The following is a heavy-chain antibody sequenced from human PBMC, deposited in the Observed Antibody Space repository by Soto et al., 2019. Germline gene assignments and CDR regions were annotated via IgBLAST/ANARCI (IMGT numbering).Heavy chain of an antibody. CDR2: ISGYNANT. J-gene: IGHJ4*02. Sequence: QVQLVQSGAEVKKPGASVKVSCKASGYTFTSYGISWVRQAPGQGLEWMGWISGYNANTNYAQKLQARVTMTTDTSTNTAYMELRSLRSDDTAVYFCARAAREAVFRGAFNYWGQGTLVTVS. CDR1: GYTFTSYG. CDR3: ARAAREAVFRGAFNY. D-gene: IGHD2-15*01. V-gene: IGHV1-18*01.